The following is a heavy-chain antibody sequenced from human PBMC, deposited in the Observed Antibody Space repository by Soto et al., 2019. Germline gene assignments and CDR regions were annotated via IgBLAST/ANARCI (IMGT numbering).Heavy chain of an antibody. Sequence: GGSLRLSCAASGFTFSSYSMNWVRQAPGKGLGWVSSISSSSSYIYYADSVKGRFTISRDNAKNSLYLQMNSLRAEDTAVYYCARGVVPAAMHYYYYMDVWGKGTTVTVSS. J-gene: IGHJ6*03. CDR2: ISSSSSYI. CDR1: GFTFSSYS. D-gene: IGHD2-2*01. V-gene: IGHV3-21*01. CDR3: ARGVVPAAMHYYYYMDV.